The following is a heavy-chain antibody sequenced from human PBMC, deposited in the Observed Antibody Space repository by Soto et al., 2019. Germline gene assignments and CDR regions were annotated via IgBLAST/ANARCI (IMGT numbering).Heavy chain of an antibody. J-gene: IGHJ4*02. V-gene: IGHV2-5*01. Sequence: SGPTLANPTQTLTLTCTFSGFSLTTSQVGVGWIRQPPGKALEWLAHVYWNDDKYYSLSLKSSLTITKDTSKSQVVLTVTNMDRVETATYYYAHRNSRGYYFDYWGQGALVTVSS. CDR3: AHRNSRGYYFDY. CDR1: GFSLTTSQVG. CDR2: VYWNDDK.